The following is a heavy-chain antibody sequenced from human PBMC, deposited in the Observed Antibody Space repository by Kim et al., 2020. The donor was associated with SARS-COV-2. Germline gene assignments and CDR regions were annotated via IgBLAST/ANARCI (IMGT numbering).Heavy chain of an antibody. CDR1: GITFSNYW. D-gene: IGHD4-4*01. CDR3: ARGGHYSHDGVEV. V-gene: IGHV3-74*01. CDR2: INGDGSDI. Sequence: GGSLRLSCAASGITFSNYWMHWVRQAPGKGLVWVSCINGDGSDIAYEDSVEGCFITSRDSAKITVYLQMNILTAEDTAVYYWARGGHYSHDGVEVWGQGT. J-gene: IGHJ6*02.